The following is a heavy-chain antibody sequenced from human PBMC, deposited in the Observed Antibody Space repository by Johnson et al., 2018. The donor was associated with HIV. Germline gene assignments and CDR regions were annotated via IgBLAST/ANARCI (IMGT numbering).Heavy chain of an antibody. CDR2: ISHDGSNK. CDR1: GFTFSNSA. J-gene: IGHJ3*02. Sequence: QVQLVESGGGVVQPGRSLRLSCAASGFTFSNSAMHWVRQAPGKGLEWVAGISHDGSNKYSADSVKGRFTISRDNSKNTLYLQMNSLRPEDTSIYFCASEVECSSLGGIWGQGTMVTVSS. CDR3: ASEVECSSLGGI. D-gene: IGHD6-6*01. V-gene: IGHV3-30*04.